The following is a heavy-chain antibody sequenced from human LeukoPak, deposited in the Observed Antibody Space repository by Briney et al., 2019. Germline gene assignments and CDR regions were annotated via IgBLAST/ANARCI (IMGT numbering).Heavy chain of an antibody. D-gene: IGHD3-9*01. CDR2: IYYSGST. V-gene: IGHV4-59*08. CDR1: GGSISSYY. J-gene: IGHJ4*02. Sequence: SETLSLTCTVSGGSISSYYWSWIRQPPGKGLEWIGYIYYSGSTNYNPSLKSRVTISVDTSKNQFSLKLSSVTAAATAVYDWAAYDILTGYDSFDYWGQGTLVTVSS. CDR3: AAYDILTGYDSFDY.